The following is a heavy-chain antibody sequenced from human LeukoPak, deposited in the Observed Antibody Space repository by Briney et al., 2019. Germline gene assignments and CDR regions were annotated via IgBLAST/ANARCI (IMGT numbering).Heavy chain of an antibody. J-gene: IGHJ4*02. CDR2: ISGGGVTT. V-gene: IGHV3-23*01. Sequence: GGSLRLSCVGSGFTSIAYALTWARQAPGKGLEWVSGISGGGVTTYYADSVKGRFTISRDNSKNTLYLQMNSLRAEDTAVYYCAKKYAYCSGGSCCDSWGQGTLVTVSS. D-gene: IGHD2-15*01. CDR1: GFTSIAYA. CDR3: AKKYAYCSGGSCCDS.